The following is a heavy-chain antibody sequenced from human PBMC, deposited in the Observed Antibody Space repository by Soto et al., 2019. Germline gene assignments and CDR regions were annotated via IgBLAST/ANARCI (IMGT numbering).Heavy chain of an antibody. J-gene: IGHJ4*02. CDR2: IYHSGST. CDR1: GGSISSGGYS. V-gene: IGHV4-30-2*01. CDR3: ARTPMY. Sequence: SETLSLTCAVSGGSISSGGYSWTWIRQPPGKGLEWIGYIYHSGSTYYNPSLKSRVTISVDRSKNQFSLKLSSVTAADTAVYYCARTPMYWGQGTLVTVSS.